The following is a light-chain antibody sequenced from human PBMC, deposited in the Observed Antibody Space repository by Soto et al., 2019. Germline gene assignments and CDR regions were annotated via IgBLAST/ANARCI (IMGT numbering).Light chain of an antibody. Sequence: DIQMTQSPSSLSASVGDRVTITCRASESISDYLNWYQQKPGKAPKLLIYAASNLQSGVPSRFRGSGSGTLYTLTIASLQPEDFATYYCQQSYSTPLTFGGGTRVEIK. CDR3: QQSYSTPLT. CDR1: ESISDY. J-gene: IGKJ4*01. CDR2: AAS. V-gene: IGKV1-39*01.